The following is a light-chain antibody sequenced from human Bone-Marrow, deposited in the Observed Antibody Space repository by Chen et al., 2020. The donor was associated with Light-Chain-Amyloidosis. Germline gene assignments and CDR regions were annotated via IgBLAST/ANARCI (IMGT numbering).Light chain of an antibody. CDR1: NLGGKA. V-gene: IGLV3-21*03. CDR2: DES. Sequence: SFVLIQPPSVSLAPGKTAKITCGGTNLGGKAVHWYQQKPGQAPVLVISDESDRPSGIPERFSGSNSGNTATLTISRVEAGDEADYYCQVWDNTSDHFVFGTGTTVTVL. CDR3: QVWDNTSDHFV. J-gene: IGLJ1*01.